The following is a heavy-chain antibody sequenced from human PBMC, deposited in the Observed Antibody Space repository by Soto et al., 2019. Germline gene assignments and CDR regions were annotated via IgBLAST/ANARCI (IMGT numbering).Heavy chain of an antibody. CDR2: ISGSGGST. CDR3: AKNWPKSYCSGGSCYFKGAFDI. Sequence: HPGGSLRLSCAASGFTFSSYAMSWVRQAPGKGLEWVSAISGSGGSTYYADSVKGRFTISRDNSKNTLYLQMNSLRAEDTAVYYCAKNWPKSYCSGGSCYFKGAFDIWGQGTMVTVSS. CDR1: GFTFSSYA. D-gene: IGHD2-15*01. J-gene: IGHJ3*02. V-gene: IGHV3-23*01.